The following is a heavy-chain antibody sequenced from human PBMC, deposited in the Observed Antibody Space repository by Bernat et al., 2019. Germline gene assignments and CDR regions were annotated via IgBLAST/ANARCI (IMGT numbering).Heavy chain of an antibody. J-gene: IGHJ5*02. D-gene: IGHD1-1*01. CDR2: IYYSGST. Sequence: QVQLQESGPGLVKPSQTLSLTCTVSGGSISSGDYYWSWIRQPPGKGLEWIGYIYYSGSTYYNPSLKSRVTISVDTSKNQFSLKLSSVTAADTAVYYCARFIEEPHLGSKNWFDPWGQGTLVTVSS. V-gene: IGHV4-30-4*01. CDR1: GGSISSGDYY. CDR3: ARFIEEPHLGSKNWFDP.